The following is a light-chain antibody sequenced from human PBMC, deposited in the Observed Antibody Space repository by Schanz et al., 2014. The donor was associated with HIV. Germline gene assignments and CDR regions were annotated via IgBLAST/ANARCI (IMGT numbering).Light chain of an antibody. CDR2: EVN. V-gene: IGLV2-8*01. CDR3: VSYTTGSSPWV. Sequence: QSALTQPPSASGSPGQSVTISCTGTSSDVGGYNYVSWYQQHPGKAPKLIIYEVNKRPSGVPDRFYGAKSGNTASLTVSGLQAEDEADYYCVSYTTGSSPWVFGGGTKVAVL. CDR1: SSDVGGYNY. J-gene: IGLJ3*02.